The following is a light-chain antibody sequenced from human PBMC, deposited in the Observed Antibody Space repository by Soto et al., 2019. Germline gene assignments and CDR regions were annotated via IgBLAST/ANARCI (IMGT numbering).Light chain of an antibody. CDR2: DAS. CDR3: QHYTLYSAS. Sequence: DIQMTQSPSPLSASVGDRVTISCRASQNIFTYLAWYQQKPGKAPKLLIFDASTLQSGVPPRFSGSGSGTEFTLTIRSLQPDDFATYYCQHYTLYSASFGPGTKVDIK. V-gene: IGKV1-5*01. CDR1: QNIFTY. J-gene: IGKJ3*01.